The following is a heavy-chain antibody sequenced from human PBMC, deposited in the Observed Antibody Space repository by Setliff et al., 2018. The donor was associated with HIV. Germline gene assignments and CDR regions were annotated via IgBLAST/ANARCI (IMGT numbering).Heavy chain of an antibody. CDR1: GGSFSDYY. V-gene: IGHV4-59*01. CDR3: AREDGSNSHDTFEI. D-gene: IGHD1-1*01. J-gene: IGHJ3*02. CDR2: IYYTGST. Sequence: PSETLSLTCAVYGGSFSDYYWHWIRQSPGRGPEWIGYIYYTGSTNYNPSLKSRVAMSVDSSNHQFSLKLTSVTPADTAIYYCAREDGSNSHDTFEIWGQGILVTVSS.